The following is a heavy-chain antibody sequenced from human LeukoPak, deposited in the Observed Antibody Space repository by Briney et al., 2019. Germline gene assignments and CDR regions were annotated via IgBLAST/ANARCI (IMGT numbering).Heavy chain of an antibody. Sequence: HGESLKISCKGSGYSFNVYRIGWVRQMPGKGLEWMGITYPELSDTRYSPSFEGQVTISADKSINTAYLQWTSLKASDTAMYYCVRGIVGYNYAPDYWGQGTLVTVSS. CDR2: TYPELSDT. CDR3: VRGIVGYNYAPDY. V-gene: IGHV5-51*01. J-gene: IGHJ4*02. D-gene: IGHD5-18*01. CDR1: GYSFNVYR.